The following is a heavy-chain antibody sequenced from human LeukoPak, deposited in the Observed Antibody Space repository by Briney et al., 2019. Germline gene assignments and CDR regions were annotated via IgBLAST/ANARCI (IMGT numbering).Heavy chain of an antibody. CDR1: GFTFDDYA. J-gene: IGHJ3*02. CDR2: ISWNSGSI. Sequence: PGRSLRLSCAASGFTFDDYAMHWVRQAPGKGLEWVSGISWNSGSIGYADSVKGRFTISRDNAKNSLYLQMNSLRAEDTALYYCAKSSRDGWAPATLLDSLDFVVDAFDIWGQGTMVTVSS. CDR3: AKSSRDGWAPATLLDSLDFVVDAFDI. V-gene: IGHV3-9*01. D-gene: IGHD6-19*01.